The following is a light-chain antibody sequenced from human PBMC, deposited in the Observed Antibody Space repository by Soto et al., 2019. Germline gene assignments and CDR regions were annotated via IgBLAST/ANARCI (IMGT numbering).Light chain of an antibody. Sequence: QLTQSPSSLSASVGDRVTITCRASQGISSSVAWYQQKPGKAPNLLIYEASTLQSGVPSRFSGSGSGTDFILTISSLQPEDFATYYCQQLNSYPFTFGQGTRLEIK. CDR1: QGISSS. V-gene: IGKV1-9*01. CDR3: QQLNSYPFT. J-gene: IGKJ5*01. CDR2: EAS.